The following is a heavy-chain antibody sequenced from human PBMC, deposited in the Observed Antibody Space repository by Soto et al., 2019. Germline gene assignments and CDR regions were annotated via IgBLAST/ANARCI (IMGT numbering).Heavy chain of an antibody. CDR2: IYYSGST. CDR3: ARDRLANWFDH. Sequence: SETLSLTCTVSGGSISSYYWNWIRQPPGKGLEWIGYIYYSGSTKYNPSLKSRVTISVDTSKNQFSLKLSSVTAADTAVYYCARDRLANWFDHWGQGTLVTVS. J-gene: IGHJ5*02. V-gene: IGHV4-59*01. CDR1: GGSISSYY. D-gene: IGHD3-9*01.